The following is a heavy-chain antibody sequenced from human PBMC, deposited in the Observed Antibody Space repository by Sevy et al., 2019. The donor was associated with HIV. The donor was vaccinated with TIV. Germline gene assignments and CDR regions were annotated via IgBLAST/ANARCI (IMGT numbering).Heavy chain of an antibody. D-gene: IGHD3-22*01. CDR3: ARVDANYDKGFDP. Sequence: GGSLRLSCGASGFTFSSYEMNWVRQAPGKGLEWVSYISSSGTTIKYADSVKGRFTISRDNAKNSLYMQMNSLRAEDTAVYYCARVDANYDKGFDPWGQGTLVTVSS. CDR2: ISSSGTTI. CDR1: GFTFSSYE. J-gene: IGHJ5*02. V-gene: IGHV3-48*03.